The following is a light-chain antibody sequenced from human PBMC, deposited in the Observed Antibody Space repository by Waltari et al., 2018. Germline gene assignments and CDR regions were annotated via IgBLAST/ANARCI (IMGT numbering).Light chain of an antibody. J-gene: IGLJ2*01. CDR1: SSDVGGYNY. V-gene: IGLV2-8*01. CDR2: EVS. Sequence: QSALTQPPSASGSPGQSVAISCTGTSSDVGGYNYVSWYQQHPGKAPKLIIYEVSKRPSGVPDRFSGSQSGNTASLPVSGLQADDEADFYCSSYAGSNDPVVFGGGTKLTVL. CDR3: SSYAGSNDPVV.